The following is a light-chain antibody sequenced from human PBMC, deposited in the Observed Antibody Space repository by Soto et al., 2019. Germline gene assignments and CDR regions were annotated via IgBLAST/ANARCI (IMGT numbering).Light chain of an antibody. CDR3: QQYNNWPYT. V-gene: IGKV3-15*01. Sequence: EIVMTQSPATLSVSPGERATLSCRASQSVSSNLAWYQQKPGQGPRLLIYAASTRATGIPARFSGSGSGTEFTLTXSSLQSEDFAVYHCQQYNNWPYTFGQGTKLEMK. CDR2: AAS. J-gene: IGKJ2*01. CDR1: QSVSSN.